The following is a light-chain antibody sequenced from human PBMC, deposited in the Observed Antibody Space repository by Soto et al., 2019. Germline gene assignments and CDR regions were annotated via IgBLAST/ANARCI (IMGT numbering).Light chain of an antibody. Sequence: QSVLSQEPSVSGTPGQRVAMACSGGNSNIGKNSVNWYRQVPGTAPQLLIYSDTLRSFGIPDRFSDSKSDTSASLAIAGLQSDDEALYFCAAWDDSLNGLVFGGGTQLTVL. CDR2: SDT. J-gene: IGLJ7*01. V-gene: IGLV1-44*01. CDR1: NSNIGKNS. CDR3: AAWDDSLNGLV.